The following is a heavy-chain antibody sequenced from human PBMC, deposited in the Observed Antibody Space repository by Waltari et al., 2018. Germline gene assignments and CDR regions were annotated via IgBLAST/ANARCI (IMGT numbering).Heavy chain of an antibody. D-gene: IGHD2-15*01. Sequence: QVQLVQSGAEVKKPGASVKVSCKASGYTFTSYGISWVRQAPGQGLEWMGWISAYNGNTNYAQKLQGGLGVSLFSVTSTAYMELRSLRSDDTAVYYCARDRAGGSIGWFDYWGQGTLVTVSS. J-gene: IGHJ4*02. CDR1: GYTFTSYG. CDR2: ISAYNGNT. V-gene: IGHV1-18*01. CDR3: ARDRAGGSIGWFDY.